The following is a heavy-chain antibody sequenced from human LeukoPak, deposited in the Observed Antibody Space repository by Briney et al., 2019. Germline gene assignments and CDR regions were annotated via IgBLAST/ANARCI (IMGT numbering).Heavy chain of an antibody. CDR1: GFTFSSYW. CDR3: ARGDYYDSSGDYVDAFDI. J-gene: IGHJ3*02. D-gene: IGHD3-22*01. V-gene: IGHV3-7*04. Sequence: PGGSLRLSCVGSGFTFSSYWMSWVRQAPGKGLEWVANIKQDGSEKYYVDSVKGRFTIPRDNAKNSLHLQMNSLRAEETAVCYCARGDYYDSSGDYVDAFDIWGQGTMVTVSS. CDR2: IKQDGSEK.